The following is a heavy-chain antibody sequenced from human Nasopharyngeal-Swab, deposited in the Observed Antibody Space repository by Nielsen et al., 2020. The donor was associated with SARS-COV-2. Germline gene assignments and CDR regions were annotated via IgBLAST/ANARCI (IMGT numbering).Heavy chain of an antibody. Sequence: GGSLRLSCAASGFTFSSYGMHWVRQAPGNGLEWVAVISYDGSNKHYADSVKGRFTISRDNSKNTLYLQMNSLRAEDTAVYYCAREAQTGYSSGWTYYYYGMDVWGQGTTVIVSS. CDR1: GFTFSSYG. CDR2: ISYDGSNK. V-gene: IGHV3-30*03. CDR3: AREAQTGYSSGWTYYYYGMDV. D-gene: IGHD6-19*01. J-gene: IGHJ6*02.